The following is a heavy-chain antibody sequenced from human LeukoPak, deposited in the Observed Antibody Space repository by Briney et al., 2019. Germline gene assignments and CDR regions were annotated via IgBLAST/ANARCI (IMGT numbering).Heavy chain of an antibody. CDR1: GYSISSGYY. J-gene: IGHJ5*02. Sequence: SETLSLTCTVSGYSISSGYYWGWIRQPPGKGLEWIGSIYHSGSTYYNPSLKSRVTISVDTSKNQFSLKLSSVTAADTAVYYCASTQQRYGWFDPWGQGTLVTVSS. V-gene: IGHV4-38-2*02. D-gene: IGHD6-13*01. CDR3: ASTQQRYGWFDP. CDR2: IYHSGST.